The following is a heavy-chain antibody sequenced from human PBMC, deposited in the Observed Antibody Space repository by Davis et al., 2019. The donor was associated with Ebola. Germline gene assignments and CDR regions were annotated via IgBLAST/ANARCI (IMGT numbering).Heavy chain of an antibody. D-gene: IGHD2-15*01. CDR2: INAGNGNT. Sequence: VKVSCKASGYTFTSYAMHWVRQAPGQRLEWMGWINAGNGNTKYSQKFQGRVTITRDTSASTAYMELSSLRSEDTAVYYCARVCSGGSCYSHYYFDYWGQGTLVTVSS. V-gene: IGHV1-3*01. J-gene: IGHJ4*02. CDR1: GYTFTSYA. CDR3: ARVCSGGSCYSHYYFDY.